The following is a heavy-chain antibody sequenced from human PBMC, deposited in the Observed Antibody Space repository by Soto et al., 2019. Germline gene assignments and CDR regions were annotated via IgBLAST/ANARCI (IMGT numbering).Heavy chain of an antibody. CDR1: GFTFSSYS. CDR3: GGDRLPVVVPAALLRLDAFDI. CDR2: ISSSSSTI. D-gene: IGHD2-2*02. Sequence: EVQLVESGGGWVQPGGSLRLSCAASGFTFSSYSMNWVRQAPGKGLEWVSYISSSSSTIYYADSVKGRFTISRDNAKNSLYLQMNSLRDEDTAVYYCGGDRLPVVVPAALLRLDAFDIWGQGTMVTVSS. V-gene: IGHV3-48*02. J-gene: IGHJ3*02.